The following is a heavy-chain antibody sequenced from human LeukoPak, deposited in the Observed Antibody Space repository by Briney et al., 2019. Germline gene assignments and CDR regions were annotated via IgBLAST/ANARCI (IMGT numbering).Heavy chain of an antibody. CDR2: IIPIFGTA. CDR1: GGTFSSYA. J-gene: IGHJ4*02. D-gene: IGHD3-22*01. CDR3: AAHYYDSSGYFDY. V-gene: IGHV1-69*05. Sequence: LAASVKVSCKASGGTFSSYAISWVRQAPGQGLEWMGGIIPIFGTANYAQKFQGRVTITTDESTSTAYMELSSLRSEDTAVYYWAAHYYDSSGYFDYWGQGTLVTVSS.